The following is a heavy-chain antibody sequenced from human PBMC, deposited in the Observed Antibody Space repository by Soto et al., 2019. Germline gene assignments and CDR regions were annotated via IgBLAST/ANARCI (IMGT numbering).Heavy chain of an antibody. CDR2: IKQDGSEK. Sequence: EVQLVESGGGLVQPGGSLRLSCAASGFTFSSYWMSWVRQAPGKGLEWVANIKQDGSEKYYVDSVKGRFTISRTNAKNSLYLQMNSLRAEDTAVYYCARIGYCSGGSCYSRYFDLWGRGTLVTVSS. CDR3: ARIGYCSGGSCYSRYFDL. D-gene: IGHD2-15*01. J-gene: IGHJ2*01. CDR1: GFTFSSYW. V-gene: IGHV3-7*01.